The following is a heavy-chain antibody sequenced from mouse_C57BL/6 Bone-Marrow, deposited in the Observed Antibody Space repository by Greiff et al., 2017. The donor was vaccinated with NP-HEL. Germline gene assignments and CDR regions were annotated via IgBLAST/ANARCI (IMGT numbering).Heavy chain of an antibody. CDR2: IYPRSGNT. D-gene: IGHD1-1*01. Sequence: QVQLQQSGAELARPGASVKLSCKASGYTFTSYGISWVKQRTGQGLEWIGEIYPRSGNTYYNEKFKGKATLTADKSSSTAYMELRSLTSEDSAVYFGAQYYYGSWALMDYWGQGTSVTVSA. CDR1: GYTFTSYG. V-gene: IGHV1-81*01. CDR3: AQYYYGSWALMDY. J-gene: IGHJ4*01.